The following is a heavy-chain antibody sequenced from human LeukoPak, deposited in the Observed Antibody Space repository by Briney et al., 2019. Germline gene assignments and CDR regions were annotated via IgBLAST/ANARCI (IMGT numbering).Heavy chain of an antibody. V-gene: IGHV5-51*01. Sequence: GESLKISCKGSGYSFTSYWIGWVRQMPGKGLEWMGIIYPGDSDTRYSPSFRGQVTISADKSISTAYLQWSSLKASDTAMYYCARTKYSSGWTRSNWFDPWGQGTLVTVSS. CDR3: ARTKYSSGWTRSNWFDP. D-gene: IGHD6-19*01. CDR2: IYPGDSDT. J-gene: IGHJ5*02. CDR1: GYSFTSYW.